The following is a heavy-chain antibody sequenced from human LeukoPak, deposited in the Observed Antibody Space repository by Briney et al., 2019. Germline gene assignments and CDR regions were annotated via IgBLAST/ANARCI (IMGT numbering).Heavy chain of an antibody. D-gene: IGHD3-22*01. Sequence: GGSLRLSCAASGFTVSSNYMSWVRQAPGQGLEWVAVIYSGGSTYYADSVKGRFTISRDNSKNTLYLQMNSLRAEDTAVYYCARGLGGYYDSSGYFDCWGQGTLVTVSS. CDR1: GFTVSSNY. V-gene: IGHV3-53*01. J-gene: IGHJ4*02. CDR3: ARGLGGYYDSSGYFDC. CDR2: IYSGGST.